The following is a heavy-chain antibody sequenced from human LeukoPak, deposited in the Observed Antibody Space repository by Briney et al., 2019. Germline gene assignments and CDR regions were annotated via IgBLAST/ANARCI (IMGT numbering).Heavy chain of an antibody. D-gene: IGHD1-26*01. CDR3: ARSGSTAFDY. CDR1: GGSISSGSYY. J-gene: IGHJ4*02. V-gene: IGHV4-61*02. CDR2: IYTSGST. Sequence: SQTLSLTCTVSGGSISSGSYYWSWIRQPAGKGLEWIGRIYTSGSTNYNPSLKSRVTISVDTSKNQFSLKLSSVTAADTAVYYCARSGSTAFDYWGQGTLVTVSS.